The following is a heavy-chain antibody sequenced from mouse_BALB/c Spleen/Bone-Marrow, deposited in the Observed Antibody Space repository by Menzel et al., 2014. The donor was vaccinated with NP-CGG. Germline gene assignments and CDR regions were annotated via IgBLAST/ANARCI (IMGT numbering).Heavy chain of an antibody. CDR1: GYTFTSYW. CDR3: ARSGYWYFDV. CDR2: INPSNGRT. J-gene: IGHJ1*01. V-gene: IGHV1S81*02. D-gene: IGHD3-1*01. Sequence: VQLVESGAELVKPGASVKLSCKASGYTFTSYWMHWVKQRPGQGLEWIGEINPSNGRTNYVEKFKSKATLSGDKSSSTVYMQLSSLTSEDSAAYYCARSGYWYFDVWGAGTTVTVSA.